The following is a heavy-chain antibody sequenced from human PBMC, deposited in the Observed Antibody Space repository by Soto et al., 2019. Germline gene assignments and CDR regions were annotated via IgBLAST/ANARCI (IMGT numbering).Heavy chain of an antibody. J-gene: IGHJ2*01. D-gene: IGHD3-9*01. V-gene: IGHV3-72*01. Sequence: EVQLMESGGGLVQPGGSLRLSCAASGLTFTNYYMDWVRQAPGKGLEWVARIRTEAKSYSTEYAASVNGRFTVSRDDSKTSLFLQMNTLQTEDTAGYYCASADADPTGHWYFDLWGRGTLVTVSS. CDR2: IRTEAKSYST. CDR3: ASADADPTGHWYFDL. CDR1: GLTFTNYY.